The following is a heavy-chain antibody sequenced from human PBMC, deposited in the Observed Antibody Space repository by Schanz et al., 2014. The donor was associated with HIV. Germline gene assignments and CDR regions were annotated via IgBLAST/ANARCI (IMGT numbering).Heavy chain of an antibody. V-gene: IGHV3-33*03. D-gene: IGHD2-2*01. CDR3: AKDRRGGYQFLYGLDV. CDR1: GFTFSSYG. Sequence: QVQLVESGGGVVQPGRSLRLSCEASGFTFSSYGMNWVRQAPGKGLAWVAILWFDGSIDYYVDSVKGRFTDFRDNSKNTLHRQMNSLSPEDTAVYYCAKDRRGGYQFLYGLDVWGQGTLVTVSS. J-gene: IGHJ4*02. CDR2: LWFDGSID.